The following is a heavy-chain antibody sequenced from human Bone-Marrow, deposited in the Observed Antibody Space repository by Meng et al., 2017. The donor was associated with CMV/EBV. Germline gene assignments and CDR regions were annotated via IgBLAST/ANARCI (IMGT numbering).Heavy chain of an antibody. V-gene: IGHV6-1*01. CDR1: GDSVSSNSAA. D-gene: IGHD3-22*01. CDR3: ARDYYDSGGYYYTEGYYHGLAV. J-gene: IGHJ6*01. Sequence: SQTLSLTCAISGDSVSSNSAAWNWIRQSPSRGLEWLGRTYYRSKWYNDYAISVKSRITINPDTSKNQFSLQLNSVTPEDTAVYYCARDYYDSGGYYYTEGYYHGLAVWGQGHTVNGAS. CDR2: TYYRSKWYN.